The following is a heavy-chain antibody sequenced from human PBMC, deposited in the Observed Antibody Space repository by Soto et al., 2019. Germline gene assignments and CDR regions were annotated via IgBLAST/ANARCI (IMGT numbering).Heavy chain of an antibody. CDR2: IVVGSGNT. CDR3: AQGELDDYVWGSYRPNYYYYGMDV. CDR1: GFTFTSSA. J-gene: IGHJ6*02. V-gene: IGHV1-58*01. Sequence: VASVKVSCKASGFTFTSSAVQWVRQARGQRLEWIGWIVVGSGNTNYAQKFQERVTITRDMSTSTAYMELSSLRSEDTAVYYCAQGELDDYVWGSYRPNYYYYGMDVWGQGTTVTVSS. D-gene: IGHD3-16*02.